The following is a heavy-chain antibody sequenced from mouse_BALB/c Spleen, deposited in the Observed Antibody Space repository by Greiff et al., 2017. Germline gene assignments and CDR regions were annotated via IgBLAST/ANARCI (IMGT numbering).Heavy chain of an antibody. V-gene: IGHV10-3*03. CDR2: IRSKSNNYAT. J-gene: IGHJ4*01. Sequence: EVQLVESGGGLVQPKGSLKLSCAASGFTFNTYAMHWVCQAPGKGLEWVARIRSKSNNYATYYADSVKDRFTISRDDSQSMLYLQMNNLKTEDTAMYYCVRWDGRAMDYWGQGTSVTVSS. CDR1: GFTFNTYA. CDR3: VRWDGRAMDY. D-gene: IGHD2-3*01.